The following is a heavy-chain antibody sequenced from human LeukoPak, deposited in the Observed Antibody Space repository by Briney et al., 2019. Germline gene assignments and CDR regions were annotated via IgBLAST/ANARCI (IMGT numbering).Heavy chain of an antibody. J-gene: IGHJ6*02. V-gene: IGHV3-11*01. CDR1: GFTFSDYY. Sequence: GGSLRLSCAASGFTFSDYYMSWVRQAPGKGLEWVSYISLSGSTVYYADSVKGRFTISRDNAKNSLYLQMNSLRAEDTAVYCCARDFTHTAVVIYYYGLDVWGQGTTVTVSS. D-gene: IGHD5-18*01. CDR3: ARDFTHTAVVIYYYGLDV. CDR2: ISLSGSTV.